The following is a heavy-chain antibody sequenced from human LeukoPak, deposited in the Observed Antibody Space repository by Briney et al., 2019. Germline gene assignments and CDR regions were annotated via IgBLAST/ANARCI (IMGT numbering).Heavy chain of an antibody. V-gene: IGHV4-59*01. CDR1: GGSISSYY. CDR3: AREGCSSTSCYAADAFDI. J-gene: IGHJ3*02. CDR2: IYYSGST. D-gene: IGHD2-2*01. Sequence: PSETLSLTCTVSGGSISSYYWSWIRQPPGKGLEWIGYIYYSGSTNYNPSPKSRVTISVDTSKNQFSLKLSSVTAADTAVYYCAREGCSSTSCYAADAFDIWGQGTMVTVSS.